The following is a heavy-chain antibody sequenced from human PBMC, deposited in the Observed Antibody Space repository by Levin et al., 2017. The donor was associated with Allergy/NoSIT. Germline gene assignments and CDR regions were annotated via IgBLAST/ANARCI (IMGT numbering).Heavy chain of an antibody. CDR1: GFPFSSNV. CDR2: IRSKGGST. CDR3: VKDRARAYGGTDFFYGMDV. Sequence: GGSLRLSCSASGFPFSSNVMYWVRQAPGKGLENVAAIRSKGGSTYYADSVQGRFTISRDNSKNTLFLQMSSLRVEDTAVYYCVKDRARAYGGTDFFYGMDVWGQGTPVTVS. J-gene: IGHJ6*02. V-gene: IGHV3-64D*06. D-gene: IGHD1-7*01.